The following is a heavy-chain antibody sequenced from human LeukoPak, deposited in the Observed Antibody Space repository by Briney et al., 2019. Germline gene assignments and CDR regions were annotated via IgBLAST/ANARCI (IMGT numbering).Heavy chain of an antibody. Sequence: PSETLSLTCAVYGGSFSGYYWSWIRQPPGKGLEWIGEIYHSGSTNYNPSLKSRVTISVDTSKNQFSLKLSSVTAADTAVYYCARGDIVVVPAAIPVLDYWGQGTLVTVSS. V-gene: IGHV4-34*01. D-gene: IGHD2-2*02. CDR3: ARGDIVVVPAAIPVLDY. J-gene: IGHJ4*02. CDR2: IYHSGST. CDR1: GGSFSGYY.